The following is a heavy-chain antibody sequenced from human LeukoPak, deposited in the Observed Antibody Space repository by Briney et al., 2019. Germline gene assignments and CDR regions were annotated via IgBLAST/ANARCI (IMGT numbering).Heavy chain of an antibody. CDR3: ARALTYYDFWSGPLDY. CDR1: GFTFSSYS. J-gene: IGHJ4*02. V-gene: IGHV3-21*01. Sequence: GGSLRLSCAASGFTFSSYSMNWVRQAPGKGLEWVSSISSSSSYIYYADSVKGRFTISRDNAKNSLYLQMNSLRAEDTAVYYCARALTYYDFWSGPLDYWGQGTLVTVSS. D-gene: IGHD3-3*01. CDR2: ISSSSSYI.